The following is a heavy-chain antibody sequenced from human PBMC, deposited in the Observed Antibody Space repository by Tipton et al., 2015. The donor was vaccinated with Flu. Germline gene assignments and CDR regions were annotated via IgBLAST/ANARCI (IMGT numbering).Heavy chain of an antibody. V-gene: IGHV5-51*01. D-gene: IGHD6-19*01. CDR3: ARHINRYSSGWYPYYYGMDV. J-gene: IGHJ6*02. CDR2: IYPGDSDT. Sequence: QLVQSGAEVKKPGESLKISCKGSGYSFTSYWIGWVRQMPGKGLEWMGIIYPGDSDTRYSPSFQGQVTISADKSISTAYLQWSSLKASDTAMYYCARHINRYSSGWYPYYYGMDVWGQGTTVPVSS. CDR1: GYSFTSYW.